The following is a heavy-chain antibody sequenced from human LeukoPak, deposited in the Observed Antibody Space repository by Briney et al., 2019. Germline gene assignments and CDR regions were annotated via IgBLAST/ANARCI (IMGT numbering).Heavy chain of an antibody. J-gene: IGHJ6*03. CDR2: ISGSGGST. D-gene: IGHD2-15*01. Sequence: TGGSLRLSCAASGFTFSSYAMNWVRQAPGKGLEWVSGISGSGGSTYYADSVKGRFTISRDNAENSLYLQMNSLRAEDTAVYYCARYCSGGRRGLFAKISYYYMDVWGKGTTVTISS. CDR1: GFTFSSYA. CDR3: ARYCSGGRRGLFAKISYYYMDV. V-gene: IGHV3-23*01.